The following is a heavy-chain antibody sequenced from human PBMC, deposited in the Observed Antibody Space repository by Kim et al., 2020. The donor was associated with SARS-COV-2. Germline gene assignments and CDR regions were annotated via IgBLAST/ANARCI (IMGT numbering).Heavy chain of an antibody. J-gene: IGHJ4*02. Sequence: SETLSLTCTVSGGSISSYYWSWIRQPPGKGLEWIGYIYYSGSTNYNPSLKSRVTISVDTSKNQFSLKLSSVTAADTAVYYCARCITIFGVVSQFDYWGQGTLVTVSS. CDR2: IYYSGST. D-gene: IGHD3-3*01. CDR3: ARCITIFGVVSQFDY. V-gene: IGHV4-59*13. CDR1: GGSISSYY.